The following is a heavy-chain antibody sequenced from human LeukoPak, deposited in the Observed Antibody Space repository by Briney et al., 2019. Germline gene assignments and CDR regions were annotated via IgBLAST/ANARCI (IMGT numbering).Heavy chain of an antibody. V-gene: IGHV4-39*02. CDR2: ILYSGSS. D-gene: IGHD1-26*01. CDR1: GGSISSRTYY. CDR3: ARDSGSYSFDC. Sequence: SETLSLTCTVSGGSISSRTYYWGWIRQPPGKGLEWIGGILYSGSSYYNPSLKSRVTISVDTSKNHFSLKLTSVTAADTAVYYCARDSGSYSFDCWGQGTLVTVSS. J-gene: IGHJ4*02.